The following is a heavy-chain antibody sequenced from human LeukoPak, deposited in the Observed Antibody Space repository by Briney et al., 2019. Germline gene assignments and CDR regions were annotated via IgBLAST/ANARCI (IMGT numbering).Heavy chain of an antibody. V-gene: IGHV3-53*01. CDR1: GFTVSSNY. D-gene: IGHD3-10*01. CDR3: AREMVRGVIDY. CDR2: IYSGGST. J-gene: IGHJ4*02. Sequence: PGGSLRLSCAASGFTVSSNYMSWVRQAPGKGLQWVSDIYSGGSTYYADSVKGRFTISRDNSKNTLYLQMNSLRAEDTAVYYCAREMVRGVIDYWGQGTLVPVSS.